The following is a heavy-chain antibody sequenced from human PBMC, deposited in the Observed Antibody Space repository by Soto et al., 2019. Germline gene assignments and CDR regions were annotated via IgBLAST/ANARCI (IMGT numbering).Heavy chain of an antibody. CDR1: GFTFSSYG. Sequence: QVQLVESGGGVVQPGRSLRLSCAASGFTFSSYGMHWVRQAPGKGLEWVAVIWYDGSNKYYADSVKGRFTISRDNSKNTLYLKMNSLRAEDTAVYYCARDQGAYYDILTGYYNAHYYYYYMDVWGKGTTVTVSS. V-gene: IGHV3-33*01. CDR3: ARDQGAYYDILTGYYNAHYYYYYMDV. J-gene: IGHJ6*03. CDR2: IWYDGSNK. D-gene: IGHD3-9*01.